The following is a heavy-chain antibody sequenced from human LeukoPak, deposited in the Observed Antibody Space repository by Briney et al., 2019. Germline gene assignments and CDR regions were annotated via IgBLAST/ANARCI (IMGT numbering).Heavy chain of an antibody. CDR1: GFNFDEYA. J-gene: IGHJ3*02. CDR2: ISWTGDKT. D-gene: IGHD3-22*01. CDR3: ARQVIPPYYDSSGYAFDI. Sequence: PGGSLRLSCTASGFNFDEYAMYWVRQAPGKGLEWVSGISWTGDKTTYADSVKGRFTISRDNAKNSLYLQMNSLRADDTALYYCARQVIPPYYDSSGYAFDIWGQGTMVTVSS. V-gene: IGHV3-9*01.